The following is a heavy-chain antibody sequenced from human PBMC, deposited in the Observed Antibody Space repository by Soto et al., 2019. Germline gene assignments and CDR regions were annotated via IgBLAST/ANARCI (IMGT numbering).Heavy chain of an antibody. V-gene: IGHV1-2*02. CDR3: ARQLAYCGGDCYTEPLDY. CDR1: GYTFTGYY. Sequence: QAQLVQSGADVKSPGASVKVSCKASGYTFTGYYIHWVRQAPGQGLEWMGWINPKTGGTNYAQKFHGRVTMTRDTAISTAYMELRRLTSDDTAVYYCARQLAYCGGDCYTEPLDYWGQGTLVTVSS. D-gene: IGHD2-21*02. CDR2: INPKTGGT. J-gene: IGHJ4*02.